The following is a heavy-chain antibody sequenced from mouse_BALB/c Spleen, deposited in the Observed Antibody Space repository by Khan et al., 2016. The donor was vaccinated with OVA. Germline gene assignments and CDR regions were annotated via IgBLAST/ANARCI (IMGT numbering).Heavy chain of an antibody. J-gene: IGHJ4*01. CDR2: INTYTGEP. CDR1: GFTFTNYG. D-gene: IGHD2-14*01. V-gene: IGHV9-3-1*01. CDR3: ARVGYNGTMDF. Sequence: QIQLVQSGPELKKPGETVQISCKASGFTFTNYGMNWVRQAPGKGLKWMGWINTYTGEPTFTDDFKGRFAFSLETSASTSYLLINILKNEDTATYFCARVGYNGTMDFWGQGTSVTVSS.